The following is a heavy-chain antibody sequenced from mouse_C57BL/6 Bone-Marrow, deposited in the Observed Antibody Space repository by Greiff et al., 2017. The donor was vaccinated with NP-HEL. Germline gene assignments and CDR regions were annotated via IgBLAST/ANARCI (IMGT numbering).Heavy chain of an antibody. J-gene: IGHJ2*01. CDR1: GFTFTDYY. D-gene: IGHD6-1*01. CDR3: ARYNALYYFDY. CDR2: IRNKANGYTT. V-gene: IGHV7-3*01. Sequence: DVMLVESGGGLVQPGGSLSLSCAASGFTFTDYYMSWVRQPPGKALEWLGFIRNKANGYTTEYSASVKGRFTISRDNSQSILYLQMNALRAEDSATYYCARYNALYYFDYWGQGTTLTVSS.